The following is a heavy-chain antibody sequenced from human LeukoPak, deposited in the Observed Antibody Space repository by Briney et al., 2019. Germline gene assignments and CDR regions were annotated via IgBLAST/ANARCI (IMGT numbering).Heavy chain of an antibody. J-gene: IGHJ1*01. CDR2: MNPNSGNT. CDR3: ARDVAEGPQQQLGFEYFQH. D-gene: IGHD6-13*01. Sequence: GASVKVSCKASGYTFTSYDINWVRQSTGQGLEWMGWMNPNSGNTGYAQKFQGRVTMTRNTSISTAYMELSSLRSEDTAVYYCARDVAEGPQQQLGFEYFQHWGQGTLVTVSS. V-gene: IGHV1-8*01. CDR1: GYTFTSYD.